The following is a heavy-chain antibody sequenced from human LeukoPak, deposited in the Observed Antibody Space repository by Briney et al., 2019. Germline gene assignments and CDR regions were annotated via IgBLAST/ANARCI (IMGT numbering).Heavy chain of an antibody. J-gene: IGHJ4*02. V-gene: IGHV1-69*04. Sequence: GASVKVSCKASGGTFSSYTISWVRQAPGQGLGWMGRIIPILGIANYAQKFQGRVTITADKSTSTAYMELSSLRSEDTAVYYRARDREVTGTTVGLDYWGQGTLVTVSS. D-gene: IGHD1-20*01. CDR1: GGTFSSYT. CDR3: ARDREVTGTTVGLDY. CDR2: IIPILGIA.